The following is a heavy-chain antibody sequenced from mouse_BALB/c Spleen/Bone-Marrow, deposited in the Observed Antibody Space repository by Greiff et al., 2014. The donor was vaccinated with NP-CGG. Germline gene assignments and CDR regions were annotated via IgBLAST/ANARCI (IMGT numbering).Heavy chain of an antibody. V-gene: IGHV14-3*02. Sequence: EVKLVEFGAELVKPGASVKLSCTASGFNIKDTYIHWVKQRPEQGLEWIGRIDPANGNTKYDPKFQGKATITADTSSNTAYLQLSSLTSEDTAVYYCARRLRSAMDYWGQGTSVTVSS. CDR1: GFNIKDTY. J-gene: IGHJ4*01. CDR3: ARRLRSAMDY. CDR2: IDPANGNT. D-gene: IGHD1-1*01.